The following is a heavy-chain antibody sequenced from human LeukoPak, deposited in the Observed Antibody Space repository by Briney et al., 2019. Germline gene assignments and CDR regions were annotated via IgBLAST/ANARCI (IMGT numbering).Heavy chain of an antibody. CDR1: GGSISSYY. Sequence: PSETLSPTCTVSGGSISSYYWSWIRQPPGKGLEWIGYIYYSGSTNYNPSLKSRVTISVDTSKNQFSLKLSSVTAADTAVCYCARISAAVLIDYWGQGTLVTVSS. CDR2: IYYSGST. V-gene: IGHV4-59*01. J-gene: IGHJ4*02. D-gene: IGHD2-8*01. CDR3: ARISAAVLIDY.